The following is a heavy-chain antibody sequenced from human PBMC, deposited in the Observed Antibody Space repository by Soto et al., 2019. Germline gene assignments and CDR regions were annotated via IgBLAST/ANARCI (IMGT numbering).Heavy chain of an antibody. Sequence: EVQLVESGGGLVQPGGSLRLSCAASGFTFSSYAMHWVRQAPGTGLEYVSAISSNGGSTYYANSVKGRFTISRDNSKNTLYLQMGSLRAEDMAVYYCARVPRRQQLGTDAFDIWGQGTMVTVSS. J-gene: IGHJ3*02. D-gene: IGHD6-6*01. CDR3: ARVPRRQQLGTDAFDI. V-gene: IGHV3-64*01. CDR2: ISSNGGST. CDR1: GFTFSSYA.